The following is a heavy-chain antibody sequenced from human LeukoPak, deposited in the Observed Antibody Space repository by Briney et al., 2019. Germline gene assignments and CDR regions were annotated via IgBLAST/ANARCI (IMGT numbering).Heavy chain of an antibody. J-gene: IGHJ6*02. V-gene: IGHV1-24*01. CDR1: GYTLTELS. CDR3: ATGILVVADYGMDV. Sequence: ASVKVSCKVSGYTLTELSMHWVRQAPGKGLEWMGGFDPEDGETIYAQKFQGRVTMTEDTSTETAYMELSSLRSEDTAVYYCATGILVVADYGMDVWGQGTTVTVSS. D-gene: IGHD2-15*01. CDR2: FDPEDGET.